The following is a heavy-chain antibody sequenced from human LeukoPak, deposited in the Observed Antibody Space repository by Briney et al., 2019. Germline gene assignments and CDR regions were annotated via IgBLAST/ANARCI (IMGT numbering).Heavy chain of an antibody. J-gene: IGHJ4*02. CDR2: IKYDGTHK. CDR1: GISFSIYW. CDR3: ASSHDSSGND. D-gene: IGHD3-22*01. V-gene: IGHV3-7*01. Sequence: PGGSLRLSCVASGISFSIYWMAWVRQAPGKGLEWVANIKYDGTHKFYADSVKGRFTISRDNAKNSLFLEMNSLRADDTAVYFCASSHDSSGNDWGQGTLVTVSS.